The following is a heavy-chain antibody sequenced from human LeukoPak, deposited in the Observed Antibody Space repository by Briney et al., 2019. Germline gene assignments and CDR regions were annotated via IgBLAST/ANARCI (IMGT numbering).Heavy chain of an antibody. CDR3: ARRGGSITIFD. D-gene: IGHD3-3*01. V-gene: IGHV4-39*01. CDR1: GGSISSYY. J-gene: IGHJ4*02. CDR2: IYYSGST. Sequence: SETLSLTCTVSGGSISSYYWGWIRQPPGKGLEWIGSIYYSGSTYYNPSLKSRVTISVDTSKNQFSLKLSSVTAADTAVYYCARRGGSITIFDWGQGTLVTVSS.